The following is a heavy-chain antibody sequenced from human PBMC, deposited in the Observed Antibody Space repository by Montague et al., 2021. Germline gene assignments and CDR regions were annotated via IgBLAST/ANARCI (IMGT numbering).Heavy chain of an antibody. J-gene: IGHJ6*03. CDR2: LSNGGST. D-gene: IGHD1-26*01. Sequence: SETLSLTCTVFGDSINTYSWSWIRQPAGKGLEWIGRLSNGGSTNSNPSLKSRVSMSVDTSKNQFSLKLSSVTAADTAVYFCARDTVGASGSFYYYYMDVWGRGTTVPVSS. CDR3: ARDTVGASGSFYYYYMDV. CDR1: GDSINTYS. V-gene: IGHV4-4*07.